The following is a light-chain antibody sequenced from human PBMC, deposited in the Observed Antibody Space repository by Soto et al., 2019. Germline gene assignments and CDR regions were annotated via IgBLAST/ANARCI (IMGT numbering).Light chain of an antibody. CDR2: DAS. J-gene: IGKJ5*01. CDR1: QDITMY. V-gene: IGKV1-33*01. Sequence: DIQMTQSPSSLSASVGDRVTITFQASQDITMYLNWYQQKPGKAPKLLIYDASNLQTGVPSRFSGSGSGTDFTLTISSLQPEDFATYYCQHLNAYPITFGQGTRLEIK. CDR3: QHLNAYPIT.